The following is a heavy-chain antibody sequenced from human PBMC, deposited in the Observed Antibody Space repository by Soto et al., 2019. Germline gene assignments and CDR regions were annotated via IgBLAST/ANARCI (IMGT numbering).Heavy chain of an antibody. CDR1: GGSISSGGYY. Sequence: SETLSLTCTVSGGSISSGGYYWSWIRQHPGKGLEWIGYIYYSGSTYYNPSLKSRVTISVDTSKNQFSLKLGSVTAADTAVYYCARDLVGATPNYGMDVWGQGTTVTVSS. CDR2: IYYSGST. CDR3: ARDLVGATPNYGMDV. J-gene: IGHJ6*02. V-gene: IGHV4-31*03. D-gene: IGHD1-26*01.